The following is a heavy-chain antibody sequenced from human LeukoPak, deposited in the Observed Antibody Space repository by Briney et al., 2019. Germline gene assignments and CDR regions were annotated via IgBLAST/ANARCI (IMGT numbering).Heavy chain of an antibody. CDR2: INSDGSST. CDR3: ARDSGSYRGENWFDP. V-gene: IGHV3-74*01. J-gene: IGHJ5*02. D-gene: IGHD1-26*01. CDR1: GFTFSSYW. Sequence: PGGSLRFSCAASGFTFSSYWMHWVRQAPGKGLVWVSRINSDGSSTSYADSVKGRFTISRDNAKNTLYLQMNSLRAEDTAVYYCARDSGSYRGENWFDPWGQGTLVTVSS.